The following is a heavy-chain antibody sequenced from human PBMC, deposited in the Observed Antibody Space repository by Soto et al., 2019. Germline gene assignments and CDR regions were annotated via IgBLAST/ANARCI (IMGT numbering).Heavy chain of an antibody. J-gene: IGHJ6*03. D-gene: IGHD2-15*01. CDR2: VIPLLDAS. CDR1: GATFNDYT. CDR3: ASGKSQMTQDRMGFYYYMDV. V-gene: IGHV1-69*08. Sequence: QVQLVQSGAEVKKPGSSVRISCAASGATFNDYTFTWVRRAPGQGLEWMGRVIPLLDASNYAEKFQDSFTITADRSTSTVYMELSGLKSEDSAIYYCASGKSQMTQDRMGFYYYMDVWGKGTTVTVSS.